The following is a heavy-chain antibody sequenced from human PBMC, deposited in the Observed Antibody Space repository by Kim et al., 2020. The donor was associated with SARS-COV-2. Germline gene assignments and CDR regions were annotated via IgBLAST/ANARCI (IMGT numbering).Heavy chain of an antibody. D-gene: IGHD6-19*01. J-gene: IGHJ6*02. Sequence: ASVKVSCKASGYTFTSYYMHWVRQAPGQGLEWMGIINPSGGSTSYAQKFQGRVTMTRDTSTSTVYMELSSLRSEDTAVYYCARSKGIAVAGIKRNYYYYGMDVWGQGTTVTVSS. CDR3: ARSKGIAVAGIKRNYYYYGMDV. V-gene: IGHV1-46*01. CDR2: INPSGGST. CDR1: GYTFTSYY.